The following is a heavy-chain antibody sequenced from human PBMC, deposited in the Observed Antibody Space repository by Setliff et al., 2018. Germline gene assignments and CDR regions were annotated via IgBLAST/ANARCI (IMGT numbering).Heavy chain of an antibody. D-gene: IGHD3-3*01. Sequence: KPSETLSLTCTVSGGSISSSNYYWGWIRQPPGKGLGWIGSIYHRGSTYYNPSLKSRVTISVDTSNNHFSLKLSSVTAADTAVYYCARHFRSSKVQFLEYLTDYYFDSWGQGTLVTVSS. J-gene: IGHJ4*02. CDR2: IYHRGST. V-gene: IGHV4-39*01. CDR3: ARHFRSSKVQFLEYLTDYYFDS. CDR1: GGSISSSNYY.